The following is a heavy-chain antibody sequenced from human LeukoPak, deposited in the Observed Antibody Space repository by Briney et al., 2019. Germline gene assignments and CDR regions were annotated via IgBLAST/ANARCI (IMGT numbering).Heavy chain of an antibody. V-gene: IGHV4-34*01. D-gene: IGHD2-2*03. Sequence: SETLSLTCAVYGGSFSGYYWSWIRQPPGKGLEWIGEINHSGSTNYNPSLKSRVTISVDTSKNQFSLKLNSVTAADTAVYYCARGNGYCDSTTCYNWFDPWGQGTLVTISS. CDR2: INHSGST. CDR1: GGSFSGYY. J-gene: IGHJ5*02. CDR3: ARGNGYCDSTTCYNWFDP.